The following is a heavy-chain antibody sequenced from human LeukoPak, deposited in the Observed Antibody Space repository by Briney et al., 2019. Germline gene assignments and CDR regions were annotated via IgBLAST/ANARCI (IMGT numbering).Heavy chain of an antibody. J-gene: IGHJ4*02. Sequence: GRSLRLSCAASGFTFSSYGMHWVRQAPGKGLEWVAVMSYDGDNKYYADSVKGRFTISRDNSKNTLYMQLDSLRAEDTAVYFCDMRAVAGSHLNNFDYWGQGTLVTVSS. CDR3: DMRAVAGSHLNNFDY. V-gene: IGHV3-30*19. CDR1: GFTFSSYG. CDR2: MSYDGDNK. D-gene: IGHD6-19*01.